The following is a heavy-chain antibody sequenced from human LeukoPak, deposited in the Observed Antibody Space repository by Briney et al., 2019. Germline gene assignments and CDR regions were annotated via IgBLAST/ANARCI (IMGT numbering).Heavy chain of an antibody. CDR2: INSDGSST. CDR1: GFTFSSYW. V-gene: IGHV3-74*01. CDR3: AREHYYGSGSSTFDY. D-gene: IGHD3-10*01. J-gene: IGHJ4*02. Sequence: GGSLRLSCAASGFTFSSYWMHWVRQAPGKGLVWVSRINSDGSSTSYADSVKGRFTISRDNAKNTLYLQMNSLRAEDTAVYYCAREHYYGSGSSTFDYWGQGTLVTVSS.